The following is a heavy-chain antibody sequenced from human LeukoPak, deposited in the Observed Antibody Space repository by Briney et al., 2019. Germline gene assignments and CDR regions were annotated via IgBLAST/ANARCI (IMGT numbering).Heavy chain of an antibody. Sequence: ASVKVSCKASGGTFSSYAISWVRQAPGQGLEWMGGIIPIFGTANYAQKFQGRVTITTDESTSTAYMELSSLRAEDTAVYYCARDRGILRYFDRNWFDPWGQGTLVTVSS. CDR1: GGTFSSYA. D-gene: IGHD3-9*01. J-gene: IGHJ5*02. V-gene: IGHV1-69*05. CDR3: ARDRGILRYFDRNWFDP. CDR2: IIPIFGTA.